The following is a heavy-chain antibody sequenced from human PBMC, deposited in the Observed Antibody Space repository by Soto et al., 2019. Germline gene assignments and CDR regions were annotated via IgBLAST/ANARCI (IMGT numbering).Heavy chain of an antibody. J-gene: IGHJ4*02. CDR2: IYDSGNT. V-gene: IGHV4-31*03. D-gene: IGHD7-27*01. CDR1: GLSFGTGGSY. CDR3: ARETGYEVFDF. Sequence: QVQLQESGPGLVKPSQTLSLTCTVSGLSFGTGGSYWSWIRYRPGKGLEWIGYIYDSGNTRYNPSLTSRVAVSLDTSKKQFFSMLTSVTTADTAVYYCARETGYEVFDFWGQGTLGTVSS.